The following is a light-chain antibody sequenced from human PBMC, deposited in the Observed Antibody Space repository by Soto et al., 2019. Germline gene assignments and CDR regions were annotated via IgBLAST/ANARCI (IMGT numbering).Light chain of an antibody. V-gene: IGKV1-33*01. CDR2: DAS. Sequence: DIQMTQSPSFLSASAGDRVTITCRASQSISSWLAWYQQKPGKAPELLINDASNLEMGVPSRFSGVGSGTDFTFTISSLQPEDIATYFCQQYDSLPITFGQGTRLEIK. CDR3: QQYDSLPIT. J-gene: IGKJ5*01. CDR1: QSISSW.